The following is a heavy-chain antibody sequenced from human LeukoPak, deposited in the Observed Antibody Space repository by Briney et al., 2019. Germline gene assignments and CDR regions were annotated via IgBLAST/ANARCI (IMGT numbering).Heavy chain of an antibody. J-gene: IGHJ4*02. D-gene: IGHD3-3*01. CDR1: GFTFSSYA. Sequence: GGSLRLSCAASGFTFSSYAMHWVRQAPGKGLEYVSAISSNGGSTYYANSVKGRFTISRDNSKNTLYLQMGSLRAEDMAVYYCARSDDFWSGYIGVDYWGQGTLVTVSS. CDR3: ARSDDFWSGYIGVDY. V-gene: IGHV3-64*01. CDR2: ISSNGGST.